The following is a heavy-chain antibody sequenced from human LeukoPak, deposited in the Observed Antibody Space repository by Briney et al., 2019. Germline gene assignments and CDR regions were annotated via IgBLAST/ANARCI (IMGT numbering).Heavy chain of an antibody. CDR3: ARLRKGWFGDLSFDY. J-gene: IGHJ4*02. CDR2: IYPADSDT. V-gene: IGHV5-51*01. Sequence: GESLKISCEASGYYFTNYRIGWVRQRPGKGLEWMGIIYPADSDTKYSPSLQGQVTISADKSISTAYLQWSSLKASDTAMYYCARLRKGWFGDLSFDYWGQGTTLTVSS. CDR1: GYYFTNYR. D-gene: IGHD3-10*01.